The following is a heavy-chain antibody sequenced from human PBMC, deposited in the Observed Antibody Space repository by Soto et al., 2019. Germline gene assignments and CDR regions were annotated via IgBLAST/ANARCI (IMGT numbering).Heavy chain of an antibody. D-gene: IGHD3-3*01. CDR1: GGTFSSYA. CDR2: IIPIFGTA. Sequence: QVQLVQSGAEVKKPGSSVKVSCKASGGTFSSYAISWVRQAPGQGLEWMGGIIPIFGTANYAQKFQGRVTVTADESTSTAYMELSSLRSEETAVEYFAIFLQLYNWYFDLWGRGTLVTVSS. J-gene: IGHJ2*01. CDR3: AIFLQLYNWYFDL. V-gene: IGHV1-69*01.